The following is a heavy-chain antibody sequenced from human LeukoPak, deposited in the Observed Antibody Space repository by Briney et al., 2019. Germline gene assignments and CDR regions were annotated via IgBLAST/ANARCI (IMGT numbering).Heavy chain of an antibody. Sequence: KASQTLSLTCTVSGGSISSGGYYWSWIRQPPGKGLEWTGYIYHSGSTYYNPSLKSRVTISVDRSKNQFSLKLSSVTAADTAVYYCAREGGYCSSTSCPITYYYYMDVWGKGTTVTVSS. CDR3: AREGGYCSSTSCPITYYYYMDV. CDR2: IYHSGST. D-gene: IGHD2-2*01. J-gene: IGHJ6*03. V-gene: IGHV4-30-2*01. CDR1: GGSISSGGYY.